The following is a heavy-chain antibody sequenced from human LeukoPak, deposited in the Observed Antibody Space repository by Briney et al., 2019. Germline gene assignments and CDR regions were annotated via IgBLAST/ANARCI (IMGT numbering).Heavy chain of an antibody. CDR2: VSAYSGNT. CDR3: ARAPDDYDFWSGPFDY. J-gene: IGHJ4*02. CDR1: GYTFTNYG. D-gene: IGHD3-3*01. Sequence: ASVKVSCKASGYTFTNYGISWVRQAPGQGLEWMGWVSAYSGNTNYAQNLQGRVTMTTDTSTSTAYMELRSLRSDDTAVYYCARAPDDYDFWSGPFDYWGRGTLVTVSS. V-gene: IGHV1-18*01.